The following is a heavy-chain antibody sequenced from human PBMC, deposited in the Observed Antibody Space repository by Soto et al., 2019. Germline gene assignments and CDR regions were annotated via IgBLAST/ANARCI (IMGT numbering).Heavy chain of an antibody. CDR2: ISGSGGST. CDR3: AKGSCSGGSCYYYYYYMDV. J-gene: IGHJ6*03. Sequence: EVQLLESGGSLVQPGGSLRLSCAASGFTFSSYAMSWVRQAPGKGLEWVSAISGSGGSTYYADSVKGRFTISRDNSKNTLYLQMNSLRAEDTAVYYCAKGSCSGGSCYYYYYYMDVWGKGTTVTVSS. V-gene: IGHV3-23*01. CDR1: GFTFSSYA. D-gene: IGHD2-15*01.